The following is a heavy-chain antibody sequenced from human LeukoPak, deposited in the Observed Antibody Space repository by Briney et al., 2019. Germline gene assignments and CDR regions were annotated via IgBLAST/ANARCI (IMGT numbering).Heavy chain of an antibody. CDR1: GFTFCTYG. J-gene: IGHJ4*02. CDR2: ISNDGSSK. CDR3: AKDEGHCSGGSCYRQDY. D-gene: IGHD2-15*01. V-gene: IGHV3-30*18. Sequence: GGSLRLSCAASGFTFCTYGMHWVRQAPGKGPEWVGVISNDGSSKYHAESVKGRFTISRDNSKNTLYLQMNSLRAEDTAVYYCAKDEGHCSGGSCYRQDYWGQGTLVTVSS.